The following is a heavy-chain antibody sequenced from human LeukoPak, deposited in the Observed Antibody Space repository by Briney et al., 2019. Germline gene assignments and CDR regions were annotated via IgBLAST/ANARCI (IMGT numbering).Heavy chain of an antibody. CDR3: ARGREWFGELYVYYMDV. J-gene: IGHJ6*03. D-gene: IGHD3-10*01. CDR2: ISSSGST. V-gene: IGHV4-61*02. Sequence: SQTLSLTCTVSGDSISSGDYYWSWIRQPAGKGLEWIARISSSGSTNYNPSLKSRVTISVDTSKNQFSLKLSSVTAADTAVYYCARGREWFGELYVYYMDVWGKGTTVTVSS. CDR1: GDSISSGDYY.